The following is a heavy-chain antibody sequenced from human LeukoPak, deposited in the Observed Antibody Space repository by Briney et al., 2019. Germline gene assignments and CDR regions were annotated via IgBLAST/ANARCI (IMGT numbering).Heavy chain of an antibody. D-gene: IGHD6-13*01. V-gene: IGHV4-59*08. CDR2: IYYSGST. Sequence: SETLSLTCTVSGGSISSYYWSWIRQPPGKGLEWIGYIYYSGSTNYNPSLKSRVTISVDTSKSQFSLKLSSVTAADTAVYYCARLTPGYSSSWYYYGMDVWGQGTTVTVSS. J-gene: IGHJ6*02. CDR3: ARLTPGYSSSWYYYGMDV. CDR1: GGSISSYY.